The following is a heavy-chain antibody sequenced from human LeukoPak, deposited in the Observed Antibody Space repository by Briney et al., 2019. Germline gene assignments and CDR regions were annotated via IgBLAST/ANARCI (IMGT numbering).Heavy chain of an antibody. CDR2: ISSSSSYI. D-gene: IGHD4-17*01. V-gene: IGHV3-21*01. CDR1: GFTFSSYS. CDR3: ARDGESTRAYYYYYMDV. J-gene: IGHJ6*03. Sequence: GGLSLSCAASGFTFSSYSMNWVRQAPGKGLDWVSSISSSSSYIYYADSVEGRFTISRDNAKNSLYLQMNSLRAEDTAVYYCARDGESTRAYYYYYMDVWGKGTTVTVSS.